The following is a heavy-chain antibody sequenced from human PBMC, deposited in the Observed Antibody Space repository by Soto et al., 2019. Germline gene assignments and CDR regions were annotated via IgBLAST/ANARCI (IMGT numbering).Heavy chain of an antibody. CDR1: GDSYSISTYS. Sequence: PSETLSLTCTMSGDSYSISTYSWSWILQPPGKALQWIGFIYQSGVTSYNPSLASRVSISLDRSNNQCSLKLKSVTAADTAVYFCAGMPYTSGLRFDPWGPGTLVTVSS. CDR3: AGMPYTSGLRFDP. CDR2: IYQSGVT. J-gene: IGHJ5*02. D-gene: IGHD6-19*01. V-gene: IGHV4-30-2*01.